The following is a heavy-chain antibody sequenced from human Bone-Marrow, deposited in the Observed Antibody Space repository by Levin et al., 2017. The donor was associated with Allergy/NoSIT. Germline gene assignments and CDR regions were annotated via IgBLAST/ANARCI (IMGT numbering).Heavy chain of an antibody. D-gene: IGHD3-16*01. J-gene: IGHJ5*01. CDR3: VKMITSFDWFES. CDR1: GYSFPDFW. V-gene: IGHV5-51*01. Sequence: ASVKVSCKGSGYSFPDFWIGWVRQTAGRGLEWVAIIYPGDSYAKYSPPFQGQVTISVDKSISTAYLQWSSLKASDTAMYYCVKMITSFDWFESWGQGTLVTVSS. CDR2: IYPGDSYA.